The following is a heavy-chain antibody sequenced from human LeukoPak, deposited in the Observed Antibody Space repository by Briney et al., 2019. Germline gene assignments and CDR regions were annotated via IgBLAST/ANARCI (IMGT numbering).Heavy chain of an antibody. CDR3: AREPAYSSSSIYFDY. CDR1: GYTFTSYG. D-gene: IGHD6-6*01. Sequence: PGASVKVSCKASGYTFTSYGISWVRQAPGQGLEWMGWINPNSGGTNYAQKFQGRVTMTRDTSISTAYMELSRLRSDDTAVYYCAREPAYSSSSIYFDYWGQGTLVTVSS. V-gene: IGHV1-2*02. J-gene: IGHJ4*02. CDR2: INPNSGGT.